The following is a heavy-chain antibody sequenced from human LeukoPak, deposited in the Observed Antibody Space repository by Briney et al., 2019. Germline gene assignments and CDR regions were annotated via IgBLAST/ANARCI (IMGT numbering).Heavy chain of an antibody. CDR2: MNPNSGNT. J-gene: IGHJ6*03. CDR3: ARGPQWRGDYYYIDV. D-gene: IGHD6-19*01. CDR1: GYTFTNFD. Sequence: ASVKVSCKASGYTFTNFDINWVRQATGQGLGWMGWMNPNSGNTGYAQKFQGRVTMTMNTSITTAYMELSSLISEDTAVYYCARGPQWRGDYYYIDVWGRGTTVTVSS. V-gene: IGHV1-8*01.